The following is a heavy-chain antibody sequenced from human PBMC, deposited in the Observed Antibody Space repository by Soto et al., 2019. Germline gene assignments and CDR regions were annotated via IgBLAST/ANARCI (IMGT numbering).Heavy chain of an antibody. Sequence: GASVKVSCKASGYTFTSYGISWVRQAPGQGLEWMGWISAYNGNTNYAQKLQGRVTMTKDTSTSTAYMELRSLRSDDTAVYYCAGPRASSGWYNPSYYYYGMDVWGQGTTVTVSS. CDR2: ISAYNGNT. J-gene: IGHJ6*02. V-gene: IGHV1-18*01. CDR3: AGPRASSGWYNPSYYYYGMDV. D-gene: IGHD6-19*01. CDR1: GYTFTSYG.